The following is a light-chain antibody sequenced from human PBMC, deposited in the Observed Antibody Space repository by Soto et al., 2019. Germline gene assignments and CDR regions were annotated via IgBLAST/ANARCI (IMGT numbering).Light chain of an antibody. J-gene: IGKJ4*01. Sequence: EIALTQSPATLSLSPGERATLSCRASRSVSSNLAWYQQKPGQAPRLLIYGASTRATGIPARFSGSGSGTEFTLTVSSLQSADFAVYYCQQYNEWPLTFGGGTKVDIK. CDR1: RSVSSN. V-gene: IGKV3-15*01. CDR2: GAS. CDR3: QQYNEWPLT.